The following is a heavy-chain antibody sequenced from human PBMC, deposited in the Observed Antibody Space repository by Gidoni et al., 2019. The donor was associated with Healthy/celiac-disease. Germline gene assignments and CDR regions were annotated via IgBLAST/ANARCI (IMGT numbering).Heavy chain of an antibody. CDR3: TAPLPLVITDFDYYYMDV. CDR1: GFTFSNAW. CDR2: IKSKTDGGTT. V-gene: IGHV3-15*01. Sequence: EVQLVESGGGLVKPGGSLRLSCAASGFTFSNAWMSWVRQATGKGLEWVGRIKSKTDGGTTDYAAPMKGRFTISRDDSKNTLYLQMNSLKTEDTAVYYCTAPLPLVITDFDYYYMDVWGKGTTVTVSS. J-gene: IGHJ6*03. D-gene: IGHD3-22*01.